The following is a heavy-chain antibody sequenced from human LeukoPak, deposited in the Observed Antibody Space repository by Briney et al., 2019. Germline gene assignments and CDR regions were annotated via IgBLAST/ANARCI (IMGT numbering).Heavy chain of an antibody. CDR3: ASAAPSIAVAGTEFDY. CDR1: GFTLSSYA. J-gene: IGHJ4*02. V-gene: IGHV3-23*01. D-gene: IGHD6-19*01. CDR2: ISGSGGST. Sequence: GGSLRLSCAAPGFTLSSYAMSWVRQAPGKGLEWVSAISGSGGSTYYADSVKGRFTISRDNSKNTLYLQMNSLRAEDTAVYYCASAAPSIAVAGTEFDYWGQGTLVTVSS.